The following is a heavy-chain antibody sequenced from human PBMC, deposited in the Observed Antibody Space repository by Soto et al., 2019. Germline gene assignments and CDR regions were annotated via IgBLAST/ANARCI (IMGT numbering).Heavy chain of an antibody. Sequence: GGSLRLSCAASGFTFSSYSMNWVRQAPGKGLEWVSSISSSSSYIYYADSVKGRFTISRDNAKNSLYLQMNSLRAEDTAVYYCARDKEPAVAGHFDYWGQGTLVTVSS. CDR3: ARDKEPAVAGHFDY. J-gene: IGHJ4*02. V-gene: IGHV3-21*01. CDR2: ISSSSSYI. CDR1: GFTFSSYS. D-gene: IGHD6-19*01.